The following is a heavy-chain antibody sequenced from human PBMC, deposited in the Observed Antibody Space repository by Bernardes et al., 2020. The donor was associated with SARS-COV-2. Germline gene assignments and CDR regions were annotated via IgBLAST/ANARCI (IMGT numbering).Heavy chain of an antibody. D-gene: IGHD2-2*02. J-gene: IGHJ6*02. CDR1: GYTFTSYG. CDR2: ISAYNGNT. Sequence: ASVKVSCKASGYTFTSYGISWVRQAAGQGLEWMGWISAYNGNTNYAQKLQGRVTMTTDTSTSTAYMELRSRRSDDTAVYYCARGIVVVPAAIDGYYYYGMDVWGQGTTVTVSS. V-gene: IGHV1-18*01. CDR3: ARGIVVVPAAIDGYYYYGMDV.